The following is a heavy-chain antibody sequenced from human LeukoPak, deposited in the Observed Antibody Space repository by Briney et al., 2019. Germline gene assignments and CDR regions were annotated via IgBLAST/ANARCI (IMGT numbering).Heavy chain of an antibody. CDR1: GFTVSSNY. Sequence: GGSLRLSCAASGFTVSSNYMSWVRQAPGKGLEWVSYISSSGSTIYYADSVKGRFTISRDNAKNSLYLQMNSLRAEDTAVYYCARETITTLDYWGQGTLVTVSS. CDR2: ISSSGSTI. D-gene: IGHD1-20*01. V-gene: IGHV3-11*04. CDR3: ARETITTLDY. J-gene: IGHJ4*02.